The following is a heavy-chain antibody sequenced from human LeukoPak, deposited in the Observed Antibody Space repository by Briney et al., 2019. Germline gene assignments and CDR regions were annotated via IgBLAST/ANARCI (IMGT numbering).Heavy chain of an antibody. V-gene: IGHV3-9*03. D-gene: IGHD1-26*01. CDR2: ISWNSGSI. CDR1: GFTFDDYA. CDR3: AKDPRALLGATYFDI. Sequence: QPGGSLRLSCAASGFTFDDYAMHWVRQAPGKGLEWVSGISWNSGSIGYADSVKGRFTISRDNAKDSLYLQMNSLRAEDMALYYCAKDPRALLGATYFDIWGQGTMVTVSS. J-gene: IGHJ3*02.